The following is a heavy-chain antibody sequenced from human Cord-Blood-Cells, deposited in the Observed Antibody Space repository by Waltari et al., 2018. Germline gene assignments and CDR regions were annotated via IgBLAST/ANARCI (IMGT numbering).Heavy chain of an antibody. CDR1: GFTFSSCA. D-gene: IGHD6-6*01. V-gene: IGHV3-30-3*01. Sequence: QVQLVESGGGVVQPGRSLRLSCAASGFTFSSCAMHWVRQAPGKGLEWVAVISYDGSNKYYADSVKGRFTISRDNSKNTLYLQMNSLRAEDTAVYYCARDRRSSSRGGAFDIWGQGTMVTVSS. CDR2: ISYDGSNK. J-gene: IGHJ3*02. CDR3: ARDRRSSSRGGAFDI.